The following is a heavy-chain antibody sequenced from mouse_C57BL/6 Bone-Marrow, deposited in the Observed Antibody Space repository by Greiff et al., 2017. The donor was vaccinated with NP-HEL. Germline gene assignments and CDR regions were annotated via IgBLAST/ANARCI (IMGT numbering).Heavy chain of an antibody. CDR2: INPNNGGT. CDR1: GYTFTDYY. J-gene: IGHJ4*01. Sequence: EVQLQQSGPELVKPGASVKISCKASGYTFTDYYMNWVKQSHGKSLEWIGDINPNNGGTSYNQKFKGKATLTVDKSSSTAYMGLRSLTSEDSAVYYCARGSSGGNYYAMDYWGQGTSVTVSS. V-gene: IGHV1-26*01. CDR3: ARGSSGGNYYAMDY. D-gene: IGHD1-1*01.